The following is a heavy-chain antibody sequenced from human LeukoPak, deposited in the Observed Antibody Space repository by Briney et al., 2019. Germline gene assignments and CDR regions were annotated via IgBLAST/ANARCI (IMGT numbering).Heavy chain of an antibody. CDR1: GGSISSSSYY. CDR2: IYYSGST. V-gene: IGHV4-39*02. D-gene: IGHD1-26*01. Sequence: PSETLSLTCTVSGGSISSSSYYWGWIRQPPGKGLEWIGSIYYSGSTYYNPSLKSRVTISVDTSKNQFSLKLSSVTAADTAVYYCAREVGGPTNYYFDYWGQGTLVTVSS. J-gene: IGHJ4*02. CDR3: AREVGGPTNYYFDY.